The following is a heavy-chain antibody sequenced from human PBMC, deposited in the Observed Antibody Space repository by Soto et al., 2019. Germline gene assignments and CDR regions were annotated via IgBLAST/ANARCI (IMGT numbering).Heavy chain of an antibody. J-gene: IGHJ6*02. CDR1: GYSFVTHW. Sequence: SCEGSGYSFVTHWIGWVRQMPGKGLEWIGIIYPYGSETTYSPAFQGHVTISADKSTNTAYLQWSSLKASDTAIYYCARISPSYPYFYYGMDVWGQGTTVTVSS. CDR2: IYPYGSET. CDR3: ARISPSYPYFYYGMDV. V-gene: IGHV5-51*06. D-gene: IGHD3-10*01.